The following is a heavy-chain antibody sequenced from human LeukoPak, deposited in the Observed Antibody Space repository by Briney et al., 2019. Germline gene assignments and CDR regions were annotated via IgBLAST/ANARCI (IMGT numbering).Heavy chain of an antibody. CDR2: IKKDGSDK. CDR1: GFTFSSDW. CDR3: ARVLGYYYYMDV. Sequence: PGGSLRLSCAASGFTFSSDWMGWVSQAPGRGREWVAKIKKDGSDKYYVDSVKGRFIISRDNAKNLLYLQMNSLRAEDTAVYHCARVLGYYYYMDVWGKGTTVTVSS. V-gene: IGHV3-7*01. D-gene: IGHD2-15*01. J-gene: IGHJ6*03.